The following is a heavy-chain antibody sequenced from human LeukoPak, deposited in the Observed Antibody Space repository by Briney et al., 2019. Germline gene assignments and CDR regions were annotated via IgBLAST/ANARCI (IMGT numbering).Heavy chain of an antibody. CDR2: INPSGGST. CDR1: GYTFTSYY. J-gene: IGHJ5*02. D-gene: IGHD3-3*01. CDR3: AREAVTIFGLVRTQTTKGPHRFDP. Sequence: ASVKVSCKASGYTFTSYYMHWVRQAPGQGLEWMGIINPSGGSTSYAQKFQGRVTMTRDMSTSTVYMELSSLRSEDTAVYYCAREAVTIFGLVRTQTTKGPHRFDPWGQGTLVTVSS. V-gene: IGHV1-46*01.